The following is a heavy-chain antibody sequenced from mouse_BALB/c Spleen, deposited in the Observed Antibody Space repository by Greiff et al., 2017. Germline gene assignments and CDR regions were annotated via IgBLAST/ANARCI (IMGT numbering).Heavy chain of an antibody. CDR1: GYAFSSYW. CDR2: IYPGDGDT. J-gene: IGHJ2*01. Sequence: VQLQQSGAELVRPGSSVKISCKASGYAFSSYWMTWVKQRPGQGLEWIGQIYPGDGDTNYNGKFKGKATLTADKSSSTAYMQLSSLTSEDSAVYFCIYGRGDYWGQGTTRTVSS. V-gene: IGHV1-80*01. CDR3: IYGRGDY. D-gene: IGHD1-1*01.